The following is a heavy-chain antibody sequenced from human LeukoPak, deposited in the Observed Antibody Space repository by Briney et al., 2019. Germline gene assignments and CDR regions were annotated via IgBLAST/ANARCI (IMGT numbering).Heavy chain of an antibody. Sequence: PGGSLRLSCEASGFTFSSSSMNWVRQAPGKGPEWVSYISISTSTIYYADSVKGRFTISRDNAKNSLYLEMNSLRAEGTAVYYCARGGGAFCGDDCHRNFDYWGRGTLVTVSS. CDR1: GFTFSSSS. CDR2: ISISTSTI. J-gene: IGHJ4*02. D-gene: IGHD2-21*02. V-gene: IGHV3-48*04. CDR3: ARGGGAFCGDDCHRNFDY.